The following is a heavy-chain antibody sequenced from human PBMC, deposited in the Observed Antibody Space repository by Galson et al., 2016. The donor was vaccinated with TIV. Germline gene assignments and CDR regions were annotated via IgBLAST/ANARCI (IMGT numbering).Heavy chain of an antibody. Sequence: SLRLSCAASGFTFSIYAMSWVRQAPGKGLEWVSVISGSGGLTYYADSVKGRFTISRDNSQNTLSLQMNSLRAEDTAVYYCARTRDGGRHGGDYWGQGTLVTVSS. CDR2: ISGSGGLT. V-gene: IGHV3-23*01. CDR3: ARTRDGGRHGGDY. J-gene: IGHJ4*02. D-gene: IGHD3-16*01. CDR1: GFTFSIYA.